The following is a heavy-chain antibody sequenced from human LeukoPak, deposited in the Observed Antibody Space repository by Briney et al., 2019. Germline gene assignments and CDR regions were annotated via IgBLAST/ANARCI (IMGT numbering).Heavy chain of an antibody. V-gene: IGHV4-59*08. D-gene: IGHD4-17*01. Sequence: SETLSLTCTVFGDSIGNYYWTWIRQPPGKGLEWIGYIYYTGITNYSPSLKSRVTISVDTSKNQFSPRPTSVTAADTAVYYCARGTVTTRGPFDLWGQGTLVTVSS. CDR3: ARGTVTTRGPFDL. CDR1: GDSIGNYY. CDR2: IYYTGIT. J-gene: IGHJ4*02.